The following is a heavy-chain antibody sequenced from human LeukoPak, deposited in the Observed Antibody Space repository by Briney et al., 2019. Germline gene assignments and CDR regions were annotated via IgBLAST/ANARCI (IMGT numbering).Heavy chain of an antibody. CDR2: IYYSGST. V-gene: IGHV4-59*01. CDR3: ARGDFYAFDI. D-gene: IGHD2/OR15-2a*01. J-gene: IGHJ3*02. Sequence: SETLSLTCTVSGGSISSYYWSWIRQPPGKGLEWIGYIYYSGSTNYNPPLKSRVTISVDTSKNQFSLKPSSVTAADTAVYYCARGDFYAFDIWGQGTMVTVSS. CDR1: GGSISSYY.